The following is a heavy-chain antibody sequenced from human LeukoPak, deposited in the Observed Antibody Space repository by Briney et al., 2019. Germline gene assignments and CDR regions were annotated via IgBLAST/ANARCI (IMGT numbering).Heavy chain of an antibody. D-gene: IGHD6-13*01. CDR1: GGSISSYY. CDR2: IYYSGST. J-gene: IGHJ6*03. V-gene: IGHV4-59*01. Sequence: PSETLSLTCTVSGGSISSYYWSWIRQPPGKGLEWIGYIYYSGSTNYNPSLKSRVTISVDTSKNQFSLKLSSVTAADTAVYYCARARGLAAAGKRYYYYYYMDVWGKGTTVTVCS. CDR3: ARARGLAAAGKRYYYYYYMDV.